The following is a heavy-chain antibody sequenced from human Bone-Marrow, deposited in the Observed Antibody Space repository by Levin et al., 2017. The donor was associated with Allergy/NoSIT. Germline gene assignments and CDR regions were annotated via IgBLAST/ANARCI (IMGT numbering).Heavy chain of an antibody. CDR3: AREGGRVSGTGGYFDL. CDR2: IYYSGST. Sequence: SETLSLNCDVSGGSISSSGNSWSWIRQVPGKGLEWIGYIYYSGSTFYNPHLKSRVTISIDRSKNQFSLKLTSVTAADTAVYYCAREGGRVSGTGGYFDLWGRGTLVTVSS. CDR1: GGSISSSGNS. J-gene: IGHJ2*01. D-gene: IGHD1-1*01. V-gene: IGHV4-30-2*01.